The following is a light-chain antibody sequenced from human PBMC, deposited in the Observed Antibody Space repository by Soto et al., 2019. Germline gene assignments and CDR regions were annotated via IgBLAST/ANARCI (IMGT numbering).Light chain of an antibody. CDR3: SSYTSSSTRV. J-gene: IGLJ1*01. Sequence: QSALTQPASVSGSPGQSITISCTGTSSDVGGYNYVSLYQQHPGKAPKLMIYDVSNRPSGVSNRFSGSKSGNTASLTISGLQAEYEADYYCSSYTSSSTRVFGTGTKVTVL. V-gene: IGLV2-14*01. CDR2: DVS. CDR1: SSDVGGYNY.